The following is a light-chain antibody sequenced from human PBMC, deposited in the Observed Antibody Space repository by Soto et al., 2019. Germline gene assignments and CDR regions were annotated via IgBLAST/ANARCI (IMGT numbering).Light chain of an antibody. CDR2: QVS. CDR1: SGGIGGFYY. V-gene: IGLV2-14*01. CDR3: SSYSSSSTFYV. J-gene: IGLJ1*01. Sequence: QSALTQPAPVTGSPGHTITIPNTGTSGGIGGFYYVSWYQHHPGKDPKLMIYQVSNRPSGVSNRFSGSKSGNTASLTISGLQAEDEADYFCSSYSSSSTFYVFGAGTKVTVL.